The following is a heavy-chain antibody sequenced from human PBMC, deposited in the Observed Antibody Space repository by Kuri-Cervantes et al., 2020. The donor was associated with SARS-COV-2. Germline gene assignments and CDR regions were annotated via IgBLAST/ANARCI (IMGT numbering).Heavy chain of an antibody. J-gene: IGHJ3*01. CDR3: ARDAVVPASIGDALDV. V-gene: IGHV3-30*04. CDR1: GFTFSSYA. CDR2: ISYDGSNK. Sequence: GGSLRLSCAASGFTFSSYAMHWVRQAPGKGLEWVAVISYDGSNKYYADSVKGRFTISRDNSKNTLYLQMNSLRAEDTAVYYCARDAVVPASIGDALDVWGRGTMVTVSS. D-gene: IGHD2-2*02.